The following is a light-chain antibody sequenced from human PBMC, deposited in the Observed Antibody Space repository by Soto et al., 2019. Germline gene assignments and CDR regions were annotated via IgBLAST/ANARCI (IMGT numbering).Light chain of an antibody. Sequence: DIQMTQSPSSLSASVGDRVTITCRASQSISSYLHWYQQKPGKAPKRLSYAASSLQSGVPSRFSGSGSGTDFPLAISSLQPEDFATYYCQQSYSTPGTFGQGTKVEIK. CDR3: QQSYSTPGT. CDR1: QSISSY. V-gene: IGKV1-39*01. CDR2: AAS. J-gene: IGKJ1*01.